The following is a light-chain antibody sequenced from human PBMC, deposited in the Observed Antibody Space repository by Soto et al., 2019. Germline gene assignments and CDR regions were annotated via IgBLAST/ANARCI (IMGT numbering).Light chain of an antibody. CDR1: QSVSSSY. Sequence: EIVCTQSPGTLSLSPGERAALSCRASQSVSSSYLAWYQQKPGQAPRLLIYDASSRATGIPDRISGSGSGTDFTLTITRLEPEDSAMYYCQQYAYSPLNFGGGTKVDIK. V-gene: IGKV3-20*01. CDR3: QQYAYSPLN. J-gene: IGKJ4*01. CDR2: DAS.